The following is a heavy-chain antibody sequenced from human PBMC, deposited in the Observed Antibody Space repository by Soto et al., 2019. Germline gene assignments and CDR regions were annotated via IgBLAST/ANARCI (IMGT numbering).Heavy chain of an antibody. CDR3: ARDSDDSSGYSHFDY. D-gene: IGHD3-22*01. V-gene: IGHV4-4*07. J-gene: IGHJ4*02. CDR2: IYTSGST. CDR1: GGSISSYY. Sequence: XETLSLTCTVSGGSISSYYWSWIRQPAGKGLEWIGRIYTSGSTNYNPSLKSRVTMSVDTSKNQFSLKLSSVTAADTAVYYCARDSDDSSGYSHFDYWGQGTLVTVSS.